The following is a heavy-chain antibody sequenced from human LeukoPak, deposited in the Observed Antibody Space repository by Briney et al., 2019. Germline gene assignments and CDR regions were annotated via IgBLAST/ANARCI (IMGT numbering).Heavy chain of an antibody. D-gene: IGHD1-26*01. CDR1: GYTFTTSY. V-gene: IGHV1-18*01. Sequence: ASVKVSCKASGYTFTTSYINWVRQAPGQGLEWMGWVSAYNGKTSYAQRFQGRVTMTTDSFTSTAYMDLASLRSDDTAVYYCARGGTFYPSIDYWGQGTLVTVSS. CDR3: ARGGTFYPSIDY. J-gene: IGHJ4*02. CDR2: VSAYNGKT.